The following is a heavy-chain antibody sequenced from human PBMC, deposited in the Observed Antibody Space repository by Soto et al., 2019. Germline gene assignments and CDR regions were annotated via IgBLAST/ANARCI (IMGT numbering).Heavy chain of an antibody. D-gene: IGHD2-2*01. CDR2: IDWDDDK. CDR1: GFSLSTSGMC. V-gene: IGHV2-70*11. CDR3: ARILSNCSSTSCYVTFDY. J-gene: IGHJ4*02. Sequence: SGPTLVNPTQTLTLTCTFSGFSLSTSGMCVSWIRQPPGKALEWLARIDWDDDKYYSTSLKTRLTISKDTSKNQVVLTMTNMDPVDTATYYCARILSNCSSTSCYVTFDYWGQGTLVTVSS.